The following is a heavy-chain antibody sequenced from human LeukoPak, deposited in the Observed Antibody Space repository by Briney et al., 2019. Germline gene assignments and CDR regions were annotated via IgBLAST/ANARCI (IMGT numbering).Heavy chain of an antibody. J-gene: IGHJ4*02. CDR3: ARDTGCSGGSCYSTRRALDY. Sequence: PGGSLRLSCAASGFTFSSYVMHWVRQAPGKGLEWVAVISYDGSNKYYADSVKGRFTISRDNSKNTLYLQMNSLRAEDTAVYYCARDTGCSGGSCYSTRRALDYWGQGTLVTVSS. CDR1: GFTFSSYV. D-gene: IGHD2-15*01. CDR2: ISYDGSNK. V-gene: IGHV3-30*04.